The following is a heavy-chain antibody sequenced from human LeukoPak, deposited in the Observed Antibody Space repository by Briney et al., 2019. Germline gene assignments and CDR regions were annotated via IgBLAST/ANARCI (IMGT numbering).Heavy chain of an antibody. CDR2: ISGSGGST. D-gene: IGHD5-12*01. J-gene: IGHJ6*02. V-gene: IGHV3-23*01. Sequence: PGGSLRLSCAASGFTFSSYAMSWVRQAPGQGLEWVSAISGSGGSTYYADSVKGRFTISRDNSKNTLYLQMNSLRAEDTAVYYCAKCVWLRFRVFYGMDVWGQGTTVTVSS. CDR3: AKCVWLRFRVFYGMDV. CDR1: GFTFSSYA.